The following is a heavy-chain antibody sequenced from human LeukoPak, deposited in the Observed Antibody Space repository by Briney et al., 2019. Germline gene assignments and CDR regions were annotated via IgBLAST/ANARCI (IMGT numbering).Heavy chain of an antibody. V-gene: IGHV1-3*01. D-gene: IGHD6-6*01. CDR1: GYTFTSYA. CDR2: INAGNGNT. J-gene: IGHJ4*02. Sequence: ASVKVSCKASGYTFTSYAMHWVRQAPGQRLEWMGWINAGNGNTKYSQKFQGRVTITRDTSASTAYMELSSLRSEDTAVYYCARGRGSSSPFDYWGQGTLVTVSS. CDR3: ARGRGSSSPFDY.